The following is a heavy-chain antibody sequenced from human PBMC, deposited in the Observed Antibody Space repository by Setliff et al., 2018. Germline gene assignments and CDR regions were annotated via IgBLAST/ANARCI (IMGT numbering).Heavy chain of an antibody. D-gene: IGHD5-12*01. CDR2: IYYSGST. CDR1: GGSISSHY. CDR3: ARVRNGYSGYDFGDY. V-gene: IGHV4-59*11. J-gene: IGHJ4*02. Sequence: SETLSLTCTVSGGSISSHYWSWIRQPPGKGLEWIGSIYYSGSTNYNPSLKSRVTISLDTSRNQFSLKLRSVTAADTAVYYCARVRNGYSGYDFGDYWGQGTLVTVSS.